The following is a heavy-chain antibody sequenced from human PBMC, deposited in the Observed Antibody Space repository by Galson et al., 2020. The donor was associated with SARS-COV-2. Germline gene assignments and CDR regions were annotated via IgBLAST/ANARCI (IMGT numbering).Heavy chain of an antibody. CDR1: GFIFSNYW. Sequence: ESLKISCKGSGFIFSNYWIGWVRQLPGKGLEWLGIIYPDDSDTTYSPSFDGQVTISVDKSTNTPYLQWSSLKASDTAKYYCARHRGRFYDDIVVVVGEGEYWGQGTLVTVSS. D-gene: IGHD2-2*01. CDR3: ARHRGRFYDDIVVVVGEGEY. J-gene: IGHJ4*02. V-gene: IGHV5-51*01. CDR2: IYPDDSDT.